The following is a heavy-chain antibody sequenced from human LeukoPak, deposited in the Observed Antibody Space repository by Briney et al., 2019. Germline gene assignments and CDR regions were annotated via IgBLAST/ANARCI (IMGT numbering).Heavy chain of an antibody. CDR2: IYYSGST. CDR1: GGSISSGGYY. D-gene: IGHD6-19*01. Sequence: SETLSLTCTVSGGSISSGGYYWSWIRQHPGKGLEWIGYIYYSGSTYYNPSLKSRVTISVDTSKNQSSLKLSSVTAADTAVYYCARTSIAVAGVDYWGQGTLVTVSS. V-gene: IGHV4-31*03. CDR3: ARTSIAVAGVDY. J-gene: IGHJ4*02.